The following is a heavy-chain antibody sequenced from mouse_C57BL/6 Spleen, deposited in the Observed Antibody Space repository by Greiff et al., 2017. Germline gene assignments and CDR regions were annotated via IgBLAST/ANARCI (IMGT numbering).Heavy chain of an antibody. CDR3: ARHETGNWYFDV. V-gene: IGHV1-62-2*01. Sequence: VKLMESGAELVNPGASVTLSCTASGYTFTEYTIHWVKQRSGPGLAWIGWFYPGCGSIKYNEKFKDKATLTADKSSSTVYMELSRLTSEDSAVYFCARHETGNWYFDVWGTGTTVTVSS. CDR1: GYTFTEYT. CDR2: FYPGCGSI. J-gene: IGHJ1*03. D-gene: IGHD4-1*01.